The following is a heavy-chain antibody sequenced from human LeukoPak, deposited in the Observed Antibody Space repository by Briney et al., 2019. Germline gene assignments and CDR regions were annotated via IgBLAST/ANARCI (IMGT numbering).Heavy chain of an antibody. Sequence: PGGSLRLSCAASGFIVSGDFMSWVRQAPGKGLEWVGRSRNKANGYTTEYVASVKGRFTISRDDSKNSLYLQMNSLTTEDTAVYYCSRDVSTAAGSSAFDMWGQGTMVTVSS. CDR3: SRDVSTAAGSSAFDM. D-gene: IGHD6-13*01. J-gene: IGHJ3*02. CDR1: GFIVSGDF. CDR2: SRNKANGYTT. V-gene: IGHV3-72*01.